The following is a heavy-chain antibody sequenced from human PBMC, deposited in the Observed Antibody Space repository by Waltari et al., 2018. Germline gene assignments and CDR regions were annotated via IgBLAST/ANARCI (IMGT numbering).Heavy chain of an antibody. CDR1: GRSFSPYW. Sequence: EVQLVESGGGLVQPGGSMRLSCPASGRSFSPYWMHWVRQGPGKGLGWVSRINGDESTTNYADSVKGRFTISRDNAKNTLYLQMNSLRAEDTAVYYCAAPHSTSWYVSDYWGQGALVTVSS. CDR3: AAPHSTSWYVSDY. CDR2: INGDESTT. J-gene: IGHJ4*02. V-gene: IGHV3-74*01. D-gene: IGHD2-2*01.